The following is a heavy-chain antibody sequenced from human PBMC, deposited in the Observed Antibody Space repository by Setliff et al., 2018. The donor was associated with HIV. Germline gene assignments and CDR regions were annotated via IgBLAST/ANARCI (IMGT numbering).Heavy chain of an antibody. Sequence: SETLSLTCTVSGYSISSGFYWGWIRQPPGKGLEWIGSVFYSGSTYDNPSLKSRVTISVDTSKNQFSLKVSSVTAADTAVYYCAGRRNYDYLWGSYRPGFIYWGQGTLVTVSS. V-gene: IGHV4-38-2*02. J-gene: IGHJ4*02. CDR3: AGRRNYDYLWGSYRPGFIY. CDR2: VFYSGST. D-gene: IGHD3-16*01. CDR1: GYSISSGFY.